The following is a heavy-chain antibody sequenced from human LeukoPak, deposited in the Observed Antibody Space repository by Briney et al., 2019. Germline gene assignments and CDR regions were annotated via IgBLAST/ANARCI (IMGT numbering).Heavy chain of an antibody. Sequence: PGGSLRLSCAASGFTFSNYPMSWVRQAPGKGLEWVSSISSSSSYIYYADSVKGRFAISRDNAKNSLYLQMNSLRAEDTAVYYCARDLSSYYFDYWGQGTLVTVSS. CDR3: ARDLSSYYFDY. CDR1: GFTFSNYP. J-gene: IGHJ4*02. D-gene: IGHD6-6*01. CDR2: ISSSSSYI. V-gene: IGHV3-21*01.